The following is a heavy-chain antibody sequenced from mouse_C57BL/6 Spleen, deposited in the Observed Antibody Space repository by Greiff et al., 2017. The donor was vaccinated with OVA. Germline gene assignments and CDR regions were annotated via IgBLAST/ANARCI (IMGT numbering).Heavy chain of an antibody. CDR1: GYTFTSYT. CDR2: INPSSGYT. Sequence: VKLMESGAELARPGASVKMSCKASGYTFTSYTMHWVKQRPGQGLEWIGYINPSSGYTKYNQKFKDKATLTADKSSSTAYMQLSSLTSEDSAVYYCARDDDYDGPYYFDYWGQGTTLTVSS. V-gene: IGHV1-4*01. D-gene: IGHD2-4*01. J-gene: IGHJ2*01. CDR3: ARDDDYDGPYYFDY.